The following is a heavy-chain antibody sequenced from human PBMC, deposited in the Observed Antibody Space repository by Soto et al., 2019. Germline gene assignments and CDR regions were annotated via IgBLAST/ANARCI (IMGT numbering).Heavy chain of an antibody. CDR3: ARANLRSGWTFDH. CDR1: GASIISNDW. Sequence: LRRTLSLTCSVCGASIISNDWWIWIRQTPGKGLEWIGEIFHSGRTNYSPSLKSRVTISVDTSKSQFSLEMASVTAADTAVYYCARANLRSGWTFDHWGQGSPVTVSS. J-gene: IGHJ4*02. CDR2: IFHSGRT. D-gene: IGHD6-19*01. V-gene: IGHV4-4*02.